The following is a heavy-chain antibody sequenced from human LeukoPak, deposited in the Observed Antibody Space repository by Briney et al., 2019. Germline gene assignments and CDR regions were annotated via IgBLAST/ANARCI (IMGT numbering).Heavy chain of an antibody. CDR1: GGSFSGYY. CDR2: INHSGSD. CDR3: AKTPAALVRGGYYFDT. J-gene: IGHJ4*02. Sequence: SETLSLTCAVYGGSFSGYYWSWIRQPPGKGLEWIGEINHSGSDDYNPSLKSRVTISVDTSKDQFSLQLSSVTAADMAVYYCAKTPAALVRGGYYFDTWGLGTPVTVSS. V-gene: IGHV4-34*01. D-gene: IGHD6-6*01.